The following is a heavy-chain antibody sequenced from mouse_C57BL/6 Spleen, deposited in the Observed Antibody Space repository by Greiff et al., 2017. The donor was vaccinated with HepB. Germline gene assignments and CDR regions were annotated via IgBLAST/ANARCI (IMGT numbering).Heavy chain of an antibody. J-gene: IGHJ2*01. D-gene: IGHD1-1*01. CDR2: IYPRDGST. CDR1: GYTFTSYD. Sequence: VKLVESGPELVKPGASVKLSCKASGYTFTSYDINWVKQRPGQGLEWIGWIYPRDGSTKYNEKFKGKATLTVDTSSSTAYMELHSLTSEDSAVYFCARKGIYYYGSRYFDYWGQGTTLTVSS. CDR3: ARKGIYYYGSRYFDY. V-gene: IGHV1-85*01.